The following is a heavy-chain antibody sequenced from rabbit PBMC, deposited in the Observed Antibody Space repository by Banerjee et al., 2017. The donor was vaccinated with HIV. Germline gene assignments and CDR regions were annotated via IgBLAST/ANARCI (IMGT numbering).Heavy chain of an antibody. Sequence: QSLVESGGGLVQPEGSLTLTCTASGFTLSSYWMCWVRQAPGKGLEWIACINAGSSGGTYYASWAKGRFTISKTSSTTVTLQMTSLTAADTATYFCARYSFFVGSDYFDWLDLWGPGTLVTVS. V-gene: IGHV1S40*01. J-gene: IGHJ5*01. D-gene: IGHD2-1*01. CDR1: GFTLSSYW. CDR3: ARYSFFVGSDYFDWLDL. CDR2: INAGSSGGT.